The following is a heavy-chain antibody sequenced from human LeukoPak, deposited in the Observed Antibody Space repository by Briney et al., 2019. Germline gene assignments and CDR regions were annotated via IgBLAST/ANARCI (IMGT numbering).Heavy chain of an antibody. CDR3: ARAFALGGAMVTSYWFDP. D-gene: IGHD5-18*01. CDR1: GYTFTGYY. Sequence: ASVKVSCKASGYTFTGYYMHWVRQAPGQGLEWMGWINPNSGGTNYAQKFQGRVTMTRDTSISAAYMELSRLRSDDTAVYYCARAFALGGAMVTSYWFDPWGQGTLVTVSS. CDR2: INPNSGGT. V-gene: IGHV1-2*02. J-gene: IGHJ5*02.